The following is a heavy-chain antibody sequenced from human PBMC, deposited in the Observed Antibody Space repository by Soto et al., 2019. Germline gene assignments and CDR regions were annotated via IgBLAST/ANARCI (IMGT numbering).Heavy chain of an antibody. CDR2: ISNYNGKT. D-gene: IGHD6-13*01. CDR1: GYTFTNYG. CDR3: ARGRFSYSSSWIPGRYWFDP. J-gene: IGHJ5*02. Sequence: ASVKVSCKASGYTFTNYGITWVRQAPGQGLEWMGWISNYNGKTNYAQILQGRVTMTRNTSISTAYMELSSLRSEDTAVYYCARGRFSYSSSWIPGRYWFDPWGQGTLVTVSS. V-gene: IGHV1-18*01.